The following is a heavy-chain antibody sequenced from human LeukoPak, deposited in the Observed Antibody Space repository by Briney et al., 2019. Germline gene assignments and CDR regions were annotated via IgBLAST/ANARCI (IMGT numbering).Heavy chain of an antibody. CDR2: INPNSGGT. J-gene: IGHJ4*02. CDR3: ARDHISGDILTGYYDY. D-gene: IGHD3-9*01. Sequence: ASVKVSCKASGYTFTGYYIHWVRQAPGQGLEWMGWINPNSGGTNSAQKFQGRVTMTTDTSISTAYMELSSLRSEDTAVYYCARDHISGDILTGYYDYWGQGTLVTVSS. V-gene: IGHV1-2*02. CDR1: GYTFTGYY.